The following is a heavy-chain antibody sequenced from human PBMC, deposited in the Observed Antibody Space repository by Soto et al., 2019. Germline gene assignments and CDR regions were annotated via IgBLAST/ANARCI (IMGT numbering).Heavy chain of an antibody. Sequence: SETLSLTCTVSCDSISNGDYYWSWIRQPPGRGLEWIGYIDSSGSTYYNPSLKSRLTMSVDMSKNQFSLRLTSVTAADTAVYYCASRYLYWGQGLLVTVSS. CDR2: IDSSGST. J-gene: IGHJ4*02. D-gene: IGHD3-16*02. V-gene: IGHV4-30-4*01. CDR1: CDSISNGDYY. CDR3: ASRYLY.